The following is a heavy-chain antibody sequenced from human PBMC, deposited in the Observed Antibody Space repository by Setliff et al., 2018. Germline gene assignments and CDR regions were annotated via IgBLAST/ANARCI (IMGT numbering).Heavy chain of an antibody. CDR3: ARVVPAAMYFDY. CDR1: GGSFSGYY. J-gene: IGHJ4*02. D-gene: IGHD2-2*01. CDR2: INHSGSN. V-gene: IGHV4-34*01. Sequence: SETLSLTSAVYGGSFSGYYWSWIRQPPGKGLEWIGEINHSGSNNCNPSLKSRVTISVDTSKNQFSLKLSSVTAADTAVYYCARVVPAAMYFDYWGQGTLVTVSS.